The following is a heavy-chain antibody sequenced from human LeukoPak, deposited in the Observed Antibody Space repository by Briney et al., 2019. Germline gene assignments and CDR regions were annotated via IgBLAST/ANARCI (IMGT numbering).Heavy chain of an antibody. D-gene: IGHD3-10*01. CDR1: GGSISSRSHY. CDR2: LYYSGATYT. Sequence: SETLSLTCTVSGGSISSRSHYWGWIRQPPGKGLEWIGTLYYSGATYTYHNPSVKSRVTISVDTSESQFSLKLSSVTAADTAVYYCARLGGSPLFYGSGSYPNYFDYWGQGALVTVSS. CDR3: ARLGGSPLFYGSGSYPNYFDY. J-gene: IGHJ4*02. V-gene: IGHV4-39*01.